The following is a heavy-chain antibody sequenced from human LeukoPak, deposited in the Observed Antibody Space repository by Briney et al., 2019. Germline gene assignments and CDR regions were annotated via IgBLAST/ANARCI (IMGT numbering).Heavy chain of an antibody. J-gene: IGHJ6*03. CDR1: GGSFSGYY. V-gene: IGHV4-34*01. CDR3: ARHIGGRYYYYYMDV. D-gene: IGHD2-21*01. CDR2: INHSGNT. Sequence: SETLSLTCAVHGGSFSGYYWSWIRQPPGKGLEWIGEINHSGNTYYNPSLKSRVTISVDTSKNQFSLKLSSVTAADTAVYYCARHIGGRYYYYYMDVWGKGTTVTISS.